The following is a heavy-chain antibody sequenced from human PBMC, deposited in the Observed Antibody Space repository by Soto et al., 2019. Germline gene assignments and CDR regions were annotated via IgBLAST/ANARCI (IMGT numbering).Heavy chain of an antibody. CDR3: ASAYYQAFNWFDP. D-gene: IGHD2-21*01. V-gene: IGHV1-2*02. J-gene: IGHJ5*02. CDR1: GYTFTGYY. Sequence: QVQLVQSGAEVKKPGASVKVSCKASGYTFTGYYMHWVRQAPGQGLEWMGWINPNSGDTNYAQKFQGRVTMTRDTSISTAYMELSRLRSDDTAVYYCASAYYQAFNWFDPWGQGTLVTVSS. CDR2: INPNSGDT.